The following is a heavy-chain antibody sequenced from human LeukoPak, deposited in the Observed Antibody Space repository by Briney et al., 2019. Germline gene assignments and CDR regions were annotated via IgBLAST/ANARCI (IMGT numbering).Heavy chain of an antibody. CDR2: INHSGST. CDR1: GGSFSGYY. D-gene: IGHD2-8*01. Sequence: SETLSLTCAVYGGSFSGYYWSWIRQPPGKGLEWIGEINHSGSTTYNPSLKSRVTISLDASKNQFSLKLTSVTAADTAVYYCARVSGLNNFDYWGQGTLVTVSS. J-gene: IGHJ4*02. CDR3: ARVSGLNNFDY. V-gene: IGHV4-34*01.